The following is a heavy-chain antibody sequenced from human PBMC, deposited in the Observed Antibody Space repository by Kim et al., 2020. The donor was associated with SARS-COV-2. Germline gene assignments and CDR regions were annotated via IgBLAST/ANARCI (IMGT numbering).Heavy chain of an antibody. CDR3: ARHRKSSLNWFDP. V-gene: IGHV5-10-1*01. D-gene: IGHD6-19*01. Sequence: YSRSFQGHVTISADKSISTAYLQWSSLKASDTAMYYCARHRKSSLNWFDPWGQGTLVTVSS. J-gene: IGHJ5*02.